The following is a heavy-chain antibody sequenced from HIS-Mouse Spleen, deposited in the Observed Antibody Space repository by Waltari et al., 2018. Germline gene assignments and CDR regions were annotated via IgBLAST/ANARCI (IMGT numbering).Heavy chain of an antibody. CDR2: IYYSGST. D-gene: IGHD6-13*01. CDR3: AREIPYSSSWYDWYFDL. Sequence: QLQLQESGPGLVTPSETLSLPCTVPGGSISSRSYYWGWSRQPPGKGLEWIGSIYYSGSTYYNPSLKSRVTISVDTSKNQFSLKLSSVTAADTAVYYCAREIPYSSSWYDWYFDLWGRGTLVTVSS. V-gene: IGHV4-39*07. CDR1: GGSISSRSYY. J-gene: IGHJ2*01.